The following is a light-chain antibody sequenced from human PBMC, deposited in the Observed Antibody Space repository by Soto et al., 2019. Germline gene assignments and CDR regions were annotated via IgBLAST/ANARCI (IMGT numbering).Light chain of an antibody. J-gene: IGKJ3*01. CDR3: QQYDNLPLT. Sequence: DIQMTQSPSSMSASVGDRVTITCQASQDISNYLNWYQQKPGKAPKLLIYDASNLETGVPSRFSGSGSGTDFTFTISSLQPEDIGRYYCQQYDNLPLTFGPGTKVDIK. CDR1: QDISNY. CDR2: DAS. V-gene: IGKV1-33*01.